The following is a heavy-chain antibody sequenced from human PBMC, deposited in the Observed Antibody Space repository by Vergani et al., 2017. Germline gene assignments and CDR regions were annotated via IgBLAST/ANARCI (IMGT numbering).Heavy chain of an antibody. CDR3: AKDHLRDFWGHGY. CDR1: GFTSSYYG. Sequence: QVHLVESGGGVVQPGRSLRLSCVVSGFTSSYYGMHWVRQAPGKGLEWVAVISYDGTQKYYADSVKGRFTISRDNSKNTLYLQMNSLRAEDTAVYYCAKDHLRDFWGHGYWGQGTLVTVSS. CDR2: ISYDGTQK. J-gene: IGHJ4*02. D-gene: IGHD3-3*01. V-gene: IGHV3-30*18.